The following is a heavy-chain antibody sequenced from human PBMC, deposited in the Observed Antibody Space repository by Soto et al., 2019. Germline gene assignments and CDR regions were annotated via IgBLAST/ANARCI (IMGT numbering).Heavy chain of an antibody. D-gene: IGHD6-19*01. CDR3: ARDSAVAAASAFDI. Sequence: QVQLQESGPGLVKPSQTLSLTCTVSGGSISSGGFYWSWIRQHPGKGLEWIGYIYYSGSTYYNPSLKSRVTISVDTSKNQFSLKLSSVTAADTAVYYCARDSAVAAASAFDIWGQGTMVTVSS. CDR1: GGSISSGGFY. J-gene: IGHJ3*02. V-gene: IGHV4-31*03. CDR2: IYYSGST.